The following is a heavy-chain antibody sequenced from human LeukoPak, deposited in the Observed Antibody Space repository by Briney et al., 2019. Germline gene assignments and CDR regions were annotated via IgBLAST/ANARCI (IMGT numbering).Heavy chain of an antibody. CDR2: ISYSGTT. Sequence: ASETLSLTCIVSDGSISSSVYSWGWIRQPPGKGLEWIGSISYSGTTYYRPSLKSRVTISVDTSKSQFSLKLSSVTAADTAVYYCARQVAARPEYFDYWGQGTLVTVSS. V-gene: IGHV4-39*01. CDR1: DGSISSSVYS. D-gene: IGHD6-6*01. CDR3: ARQVAARPEYFDY. J-gene: IGHJ4*02.